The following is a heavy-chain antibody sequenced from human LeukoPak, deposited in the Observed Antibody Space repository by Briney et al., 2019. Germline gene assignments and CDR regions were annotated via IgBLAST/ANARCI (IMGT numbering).Heavy chain of an antibody. D-gene: IGHD3-3*01. CDR1: GFTFSSNY. Sequence: GGSLRLSCAASGFTFSSNYMSWVRQAPGKGLEWVSVIYSGGSTYYADSVKGRFTISRDNSKNTLYLQMNSLRAEDTAVYYCARDTLGITIFGVFIKRRGCGMDVWAQGTTVTVPS. J-gene: IGHJ6*02. V-gene: IGHV3-53*01. CDR2: IYSGGST. CDR3: ARDTLGITIFGVFIKRRGCGMDV.